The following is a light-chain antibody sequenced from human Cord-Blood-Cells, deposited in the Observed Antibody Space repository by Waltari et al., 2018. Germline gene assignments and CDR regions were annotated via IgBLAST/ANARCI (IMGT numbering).Light chain of an antibody. CDR3: QQSYSNHTWT. Sequence: DIQMTQSPSSLSASVGDRVTITCRESQSISSYLNWYQQKPGKAPKLLIYAASSLQSGVPSRFSGSGSGTDFTLTISSLQPEDFATYYCQQSYSNHTWTFGQGTKVEIK. CDR1: QSISSY. CDR2: AAS. V-gene: IGKV1-39*01. J-gene: IGKJ1*01.